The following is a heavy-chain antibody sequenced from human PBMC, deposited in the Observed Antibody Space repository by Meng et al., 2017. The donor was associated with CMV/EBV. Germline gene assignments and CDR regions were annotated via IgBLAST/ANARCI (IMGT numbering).Heavy chain of an antibody. D-gene: IGHD6-13*01. J-gene: IGHJ4*02. V-gene: IGHV4-59*01. CDR3: ARSERLLVYLY. Sequence: SETLSLTCTVSGGSISNYYWSWIRQPPGKGLEWIGYIYYSGNTDYNPSLKSRVTISLDTSKNQFSLKLSSVTAADTAIYYCARSERLLVYLYWGQGTLVTVSS. CDR2: IYYSGNT. CDR1: GGSISNYY.